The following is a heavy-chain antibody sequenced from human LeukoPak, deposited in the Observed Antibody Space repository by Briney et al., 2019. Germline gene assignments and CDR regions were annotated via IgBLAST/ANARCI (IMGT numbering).Heavy chain of an antibody. CDR1: GYSISSGYY. CDR3: ARDRRPEY. D-gene: IGHD6-25*01. V-gene: IGHV4-38-2*02. J-gene: IGHJ4*02. CDR2: FYYNGNT. Sequence: SETLPLTCAVSGYSISSGYYWGWIRQPPGKGLEWIGTFYYNGNTYYNPSLKSRVTISVDTSKNQFSLILTSVTAADTAVYYCARDRRPEYWGEGTLVTVSS.